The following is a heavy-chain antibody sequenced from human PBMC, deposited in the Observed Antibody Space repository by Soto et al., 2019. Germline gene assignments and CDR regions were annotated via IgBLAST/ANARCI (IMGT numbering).Heavy chain of an antibody. D-gene: IGHD6-6*01. V-gene: IGHV1-46*01. CDR3: ARVSSSRGFDI. CDR2: INPSGGST. CDR1: GYTFTSYY. J-gene: IGHJ3*02. Sequence: QVQLVQSGAEVKKPGASVKVSCEASGYTFTSYYMHWVRQAPGQGLEWMGIINPSGGSTSYAQKFKGRVTMTRDTSTSTVYMKLSSLRSEATAVYYCARVSSSRGFDIWGQGTMVTVSS.